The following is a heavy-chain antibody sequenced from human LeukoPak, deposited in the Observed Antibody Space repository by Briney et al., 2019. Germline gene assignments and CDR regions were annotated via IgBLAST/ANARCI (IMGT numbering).Heavy chain of an antibody. CDR1: GGSISSTFYY. D-gene: IGHD6-19*01. Sequence: SETLSLTCTVSGGSISSTFYYWGWIRQPPGKGLEWIGSIYYSGGTYYNPSLKSRVTISLDTSKNQFSLKLSSVTAADTAVYYCARGVAVAGLDYWGQGTLVTVSS. CDR2: IYYSGGT. V-gene: IGHV4-39*07. CDR3: ARGVAVAGLDY. J-gene: IGHJ4*02.